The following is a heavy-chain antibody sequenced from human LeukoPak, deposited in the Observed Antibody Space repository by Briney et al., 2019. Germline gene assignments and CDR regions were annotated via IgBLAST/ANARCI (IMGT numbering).Heavy chain of an antibody. V-gene: IGHV3-7*01. D-gene: IGHD2-21*02. Sequence: GGSLRLSCAASGFTFSSYWMSWVRQAPGKGLEWVANIKQDGSEKYYVDSVKGRFTISRDNAKNSLYLQMNSLRAEDTAVYYCARDLVGVTAGPNWFDPWGQGTLVTVSS. CDR1: GFTFSSYW. CDR3: ARDLVGVTAGPNWFDP. CDR2: IKQDGSEK. J-gene: IGHJ5*02.